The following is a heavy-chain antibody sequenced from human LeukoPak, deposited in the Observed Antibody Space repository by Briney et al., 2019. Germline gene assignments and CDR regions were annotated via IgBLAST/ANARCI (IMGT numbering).Heavy chain of an antibody. J-gene: IGHJ4*02. CDR2: INPSGGST. CDR3: ARFAVHRRITVAGQFGLDY. V-gene: IGHV1-46*01. Sequence: ASVKVSCKASGGTFSSYAISWVRQAPRQGLEWMGIINPSGGSTNYAQKFQGRATMTRDTSTSTVYMELSSLRSEDTAVYYCARFAVHRRITVAGQFGLDYWGQGTLVSVSS. D-gene: IGHD6-19*01. CDR1: GGTFSSYA.